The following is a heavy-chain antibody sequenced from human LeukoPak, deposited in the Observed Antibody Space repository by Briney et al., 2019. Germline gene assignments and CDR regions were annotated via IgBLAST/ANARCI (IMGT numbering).Heavy chain of an antibody. V-gene: IGHV1-8*01. CDR3: ARVPSLGYCSGGSCYRFDH. CDR2: MNPDSTNT. CDR1: GYTFASYD. Sequence: GASVTVSCKACGYTFASYDINWVRQAPGQGREWMGWMNPDSTNTGYAQKFQGRVTMTRDTSMSTAYMELSSPTSEDTAVYYCARVPSLGYCSGGSCYRFDHWGQGTLVAVSS. J-gene: IGHJ4*02. D-gene: IGHD2-15*01.